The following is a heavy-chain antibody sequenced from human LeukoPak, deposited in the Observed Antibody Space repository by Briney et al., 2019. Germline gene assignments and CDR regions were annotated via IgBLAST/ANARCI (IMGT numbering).Heavy chain of an antibody. CDR3: ARDLNYDFWSGSSGGMDV. V-gene: IGHV3-21*01. Sequence: GGSLRLSCAASGFTFSSYSMTWVRQAPGKGLEWVSSISSSSSYIYYADSVKGRFTISRDNVKNSLYLQMNSLRAEDTAVYYCARDLNYDFWSGSSGGMDVWGQGTTVTVSS. CDR2: ISSSSSYI. J-gene: IGHJ6*02. CDR1: GFTFSSYS. D-gene: IGHD3-3*01.